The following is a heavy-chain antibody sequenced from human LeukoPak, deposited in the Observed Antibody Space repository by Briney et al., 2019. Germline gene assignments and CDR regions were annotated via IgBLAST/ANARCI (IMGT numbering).Heavy chain of an antibody. CDR2: ISSSSTTI. CDR1: GFTFSSYS. V-gene: IGHV3-48*02. J-gene: IGHJ4*02. CDR3: ATGVRYFDY. Sequence: PGGPLRLSCAASGFTFSSYSMNWVRQAPGKGLEWISYISSSSTTIYYADSVKGRFTISRDNAKSSLFLQMNSLRDEDTAVYYCATGVRYFDYWGQGTLVTVSS. D-gene: IGHD3-10*01.